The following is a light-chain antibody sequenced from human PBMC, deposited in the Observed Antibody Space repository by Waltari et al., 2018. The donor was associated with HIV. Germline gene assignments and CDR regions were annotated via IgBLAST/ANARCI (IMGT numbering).Light chain of an antibody. CDR3: CSYSSSGTVL. Sequence: HSVLTQSASMSGSLGQSITISCLGSSNAVGGLNSVSWYQQSPDKAPRLVIYDVSNRPSGVSGRFSGSKSGSAASLTISGLQPEDEADYYCCSYSSSGTVLFGGGTRLTVL. CDR2: DVS. V-gene: IGLV2-14*03. J-gene: IGLJ2*01. CDR1: SNAVGGLNS.